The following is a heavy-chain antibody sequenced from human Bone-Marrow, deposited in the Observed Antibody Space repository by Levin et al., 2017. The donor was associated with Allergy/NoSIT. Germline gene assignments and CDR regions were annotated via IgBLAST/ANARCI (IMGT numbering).Heavy chain of an antibody. CDR2: MTYDGSNE. Sequence: SCAASGFIFSKYGMQWVRQAPGKGLEWVSFMTYDGSNEYYTDSVKGRFTISRDNPKNILYLQMNSLRDEDTAVYYCAKRPSGNYGLADYWGQGTLVIVSS. CDR3: AKRPSGNYGLADY. CDR1: GFIFSKYG. D-gene: IGHD4-17*01. J-gene: IGHJ4*02. V-gene: IGHV3-30*02.